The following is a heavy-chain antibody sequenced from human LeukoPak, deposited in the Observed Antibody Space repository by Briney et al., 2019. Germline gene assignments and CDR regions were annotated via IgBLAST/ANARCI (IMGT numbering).Heavy chain of an antibody. J-gene: IGHJ4*02. D-gene: IGHD3-10*01. CDR2: MNPNSGNT. CDR1: GYTFTSYG. Sequence: ASVKVSCKASGYTFTSYGINWVRQATGQGLEWMGWMNPNSGNTGYAQKFQGRVTMTRNTSISTAYMELSSLRSEDTAVYYCARGDRITMVRGVTPRPFDYWGQGTLVTVSS. CDR3: ARGDRITMVRGVTPRPFDY. V-gene: IGHV1-8*02.